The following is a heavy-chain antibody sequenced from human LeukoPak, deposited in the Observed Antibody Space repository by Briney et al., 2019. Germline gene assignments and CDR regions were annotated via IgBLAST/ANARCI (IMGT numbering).Heavy chain of an antibody. D-gene: IGHD3-22*01. J-gene: IGHJ6*03. Sequence: KTSETLSLTCTVSGGSISSSSYYWGWTRQPPGKGREWIGSIYYSGSTYYNPSLKSRVTISVDTSKNQFSLKLSSVTAADTAVYYCARDKYFGDYYDSSGSFYYYYYMDIWGKGTTVTVSS. CDR2: IYYSGST. V-gene: IGHV4-39*07. CDR3: ARDKYFGDYYDSSGSFYYYYYMDI. CDR1: GGSISSSSYY.